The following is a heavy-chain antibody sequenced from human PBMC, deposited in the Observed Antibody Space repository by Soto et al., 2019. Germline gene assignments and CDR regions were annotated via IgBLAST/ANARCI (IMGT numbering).Heavy chain of an antibody. CDR2: IYWDNDK. CDR1: GFSLTTKGVG. V-gene: IGHV2-5*02. Sequence: KESGPTLVQPTQTLTLTCDFSGFSLTTKGVGVGWIRQPPGEALEWVAVIYWDNDKRYSPSLQSRLTINKDTSKNQVVLSMINMDPVDTATYFCAHVTITYGGAIGDEAFDIWGQGTMVIVSS. D-gene: IGHD3-16*02. J-gene: IGHJ3*02. CDR3: AHVTITYGGAIGDEAFDI.